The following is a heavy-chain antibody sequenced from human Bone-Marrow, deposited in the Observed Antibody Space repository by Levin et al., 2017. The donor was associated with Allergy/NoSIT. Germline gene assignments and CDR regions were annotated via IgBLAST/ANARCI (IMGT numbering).Heavy chain of an antibody. V-gene: IGHV4-34*01. CDR3: ALELTLGGPQDAFDL. CDR1: GGSFSGYY. D-gene: IGHD1-7*01. J-gene: IGHJ2*01. CDR2: INHSGST. Sequence: SQTLSLTCAVYGGSFSGYYWSWIRQPPGKGLEWIGEINHSGSTNYNPSLKSRVTISVDTSKNQFSLKLSSVTAADTAVYYCALELTLGGPQDAFDLWGRGTLVTVSS.